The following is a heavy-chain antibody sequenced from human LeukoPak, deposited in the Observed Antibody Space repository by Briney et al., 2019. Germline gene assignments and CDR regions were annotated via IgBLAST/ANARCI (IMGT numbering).Heavy chain of an antibody. D-gene: IGHD2-2*01. Sequence: ASVKGSCTPSGYIFTDFYVYWLRQAPGQGLAWMGWVNRNTGGTNYAQKFHGRVTLTRDTSINTAYKELSRLRSDDAALYYCAIFRHVVLPDATSFYHYSYMDLWGKGTTVTVS. CDR1: GYIFTDFY. J-gene: IGHJ6*03. CDR2: VNRNTGGT. CDR3: AIFRHVVLPDATSFYHYSYMDL. V-gene: IGHV1-2*02.